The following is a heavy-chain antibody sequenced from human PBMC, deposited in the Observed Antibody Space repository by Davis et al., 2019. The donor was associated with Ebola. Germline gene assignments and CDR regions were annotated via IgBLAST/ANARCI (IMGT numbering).Heavy chain of an antibody. J-gene: IGHJ6*02. D-gene: IGHD1-14*01. CDR1: GGSISSGGYS. CDR2: IYHSGST. Sequence: SETLSLTCAVSGGSISSGGYSWSWIRQPPGKGLEWIGYIYHSGSTYYNPSLKSRVTISVDRSKNQFSLKLSSVTAADTAVYYCARDLTNYYYGMDVWGQGTTVTVSS. V-gene: IGHV4-30-2*01. CDR3: ARDLTNYYYGMDV.